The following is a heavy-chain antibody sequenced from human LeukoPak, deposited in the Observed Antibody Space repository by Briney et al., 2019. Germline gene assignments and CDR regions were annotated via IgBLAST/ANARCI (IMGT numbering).Heavy chain of an antibody. D-gene: IGHD3-10*01. CDR3: ARVSLVRGAPDYYFDY. J-gene: IGHJ4*02. CDR2: IYYSGST. Sequence: SETLSLTCTVSGGSISSYYWSWVRQPPGKGLEWIGYIYYSGSTNYNPSLKSRVTISVDTSKNQFSLKLSSVTAADTAVYYCARVSLVRGAPDYYFDYWGQGTLVTVSS. V-gene: IGHV4-59*12. CDR1: GGSISSYY.